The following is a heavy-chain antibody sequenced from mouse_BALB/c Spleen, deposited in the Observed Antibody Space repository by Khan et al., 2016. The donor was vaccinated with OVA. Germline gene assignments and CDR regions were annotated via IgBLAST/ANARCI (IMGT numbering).Heavy chain of an antibody. J-gene: IGHJ3*01. V-gene: IGHV1-7*01. Sequence: QVQLKESGAELAKPGASVEMSCKASGYTFTTYWMHWVKQRPGQGLEWIGYIDPSTGYTEYNQKLKDKATLPADKSSSTAYMQLSSMTSEESDVYNCTRRGRDGIFTYWGQGTLVTVSA. CDR1: GYTFTTYW. CDR3: TRRGRDGIFTY. D-gene: IGHD2-1*01. CDR2: IDPSTGYT.